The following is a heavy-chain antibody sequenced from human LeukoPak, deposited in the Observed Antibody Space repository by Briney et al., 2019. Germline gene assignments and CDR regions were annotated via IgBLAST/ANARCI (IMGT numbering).Heavy chain of an antibody. CDR1: GGTFSSYA. Sequence: ASVKVSCKXSGGTFSSYAISWVRQAPGQGLEWMGGIIPIFGTANYAQKFQGRVTITTDESTSTAYMELSSLRSEDTAVYYCARDSGGGKGGNWFDPWGQGTLVTVSS. CDR2: IIPIFGTA. V-gene: IGHV1-69*05. CDR3: ARDSGGGKGGNWFDP. D-gene: IGHD4-23*01. J-gene: IGHJ5*02.